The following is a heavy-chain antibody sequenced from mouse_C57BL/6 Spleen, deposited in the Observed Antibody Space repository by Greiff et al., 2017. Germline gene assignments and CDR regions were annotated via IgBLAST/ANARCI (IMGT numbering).Heavy chain of an antibody. Sequence: QVQLQQSGAELVRPGTSVKVSCKASGYAFTNYLIEWVKQRPGQGLEWIGVINPGSGGTNYNEKFKGKATLTADKSSSTAYMQLSSLTSEDSAVYFCARGGTTVSHYAMDYWGQGTSVTVSS. V-gene: IGHV1-54*01. D-gene: IGHD1-1*01. CDR2: INPGSGGT. CDR1: GYAFTNYL. J-gene: IGHJ4*01. CDR3: ARGGTTVSHYAMDY.